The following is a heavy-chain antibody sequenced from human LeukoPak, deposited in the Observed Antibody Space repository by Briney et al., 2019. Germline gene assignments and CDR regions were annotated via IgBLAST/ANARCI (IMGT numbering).Heavy chain of an antibody. CDR3: ARGRSYYYGSGSSPFDY. V-gene: IGHV4-34*01. CDR1: GGSFSGYY. CDR2: INHSGST. J-gene: IGHJ4*02. D-gene: IGHD3-10*01. Sequence: SETLSLTCAVYGGSFSGYYWSWIRQPPGKGLEWIGEINHSGSTNYNPSLKSRVTISVDTSKKQFSLKLSSVTAADTAVYYCARGRSYYYGSGSSPFDYWGQGTLVTVSS.